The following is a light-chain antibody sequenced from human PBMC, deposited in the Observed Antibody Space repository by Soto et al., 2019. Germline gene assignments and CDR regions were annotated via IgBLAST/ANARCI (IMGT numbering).Light chain of an antibody. CDR2: GAS. CDR1: QSVSSSY. V-gene: IGKV3-20*01. Sequence: ELMQSPGILSLSPGERATLSCRASQSVSSSYLAWYQQKPGQAPRLLIYGASSRATGIPDRFSGSGSGTDFTLTISRLEPEDFAVYFCQQYGNSPPNTFGQGTKVDIK. CDR3: QQYGNSPPNT. J-gene: IGKJ2*01.